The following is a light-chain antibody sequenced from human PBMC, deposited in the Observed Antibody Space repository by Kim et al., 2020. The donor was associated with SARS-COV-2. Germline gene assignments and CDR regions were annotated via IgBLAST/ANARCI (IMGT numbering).Light chain of an antibody. CDR2: DAS. V-gene: IGKV1-5*01. Sequence: TLSASVGDRVTINCRTSQNINNWLAWYQQKPGKAPKVLIYDASSLESGVPSRFSGGGSGTEFTLTISSLQPDDFATYYCQQYNHYFGPGTKVDIK. CDR1: QNINNW. CDR3: QQYNHY. J-gene: IGKJ3*01.